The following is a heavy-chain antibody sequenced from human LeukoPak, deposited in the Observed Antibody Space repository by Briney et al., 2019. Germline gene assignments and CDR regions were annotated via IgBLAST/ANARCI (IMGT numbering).Heavy chain of an antibody. Sequence: SETLSLTCNVSGGSISSSSYYWHWIRQPPGKGLEWIGSMYYSGSTYYNPSLKSRVTISVDMSKNQFSLKLSSVTAADTAVYYCARRKGFGEGYFDSWGQGTLVTVSS. D-gene: IGHD3-10*01. CDR1: GGSISSSSYY. CDR2: MYYSGST. CDR3: ARRKGFGEGYFDS. V-gene: IGHV4-39*01. J-gene: IGHJ4*02.